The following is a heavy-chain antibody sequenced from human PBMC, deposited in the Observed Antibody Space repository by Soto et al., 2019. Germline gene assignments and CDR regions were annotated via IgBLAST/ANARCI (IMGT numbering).Heavy chain of an antibody. CDR3: TGILGYCSGGSCLPFYYYYGMDV. V-gene: IGHV3-49*04. CDR1: GFTFGDYA. Sequence: GSLRLSCTASGFTFGDYAMSWVRQAPGKGLEWVGFIRSKAYGGTTEYAASVKGRFTISRDDSKSIAYLQMNSLKTEDTAVYYCTGILGYCSGGSCLPFYYYYGMDVWGQGTTVTVSS. D-gene: IGHD2-15*01. J-gene: IGHJ6*02. CDR2: IRSKAYGGTT.